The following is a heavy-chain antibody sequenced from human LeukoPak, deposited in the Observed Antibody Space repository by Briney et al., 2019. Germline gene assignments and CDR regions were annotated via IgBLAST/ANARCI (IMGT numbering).Heavy chain of an antibody. V-gene: IGHV1-69*13. CDR3: ARGEYYYDSSGYYRFDY. CDR2: IIPIFGTA. Sequence: SVKVSCKASGGTFSSYAISWVRQAPGQGLEWMGGIIPIFGTANYAQKIQGRVTITADESTSTAYMELSSLRSEDTAVYYCARGEYYYDSSGYYRFDYWGQGTLVTVSS. CDR1: GGTFSSYA. D-gene: IGHD3-22*01. J-gene: IGHJ4*02.